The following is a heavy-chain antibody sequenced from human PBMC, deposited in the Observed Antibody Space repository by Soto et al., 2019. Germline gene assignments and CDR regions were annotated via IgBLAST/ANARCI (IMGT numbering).Heavy chain of an antibody. CDR2: IIPYYNTL. CDR3: AIGASRWYPYVFDS. J-gene: IGHJ4*02. V-gene: IGHV1-69*01. Sequence: QAQVVQSGAEVRKPGSSVKLSCKASEGTFNSYAIAWVRQAPGQGLEWMGGIIPYYNTLNYAQKFQDRVTITADDSANTVYMELSSLRSDDTAVYFCAIGASRWYPYVFDSWAQGTLVTVSS. D-gene: IGHD6-13*01. CDR1: EGTFNSYA.